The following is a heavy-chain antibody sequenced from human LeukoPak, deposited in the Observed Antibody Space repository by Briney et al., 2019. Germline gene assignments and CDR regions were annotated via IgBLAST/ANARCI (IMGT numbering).Heavy chain of an antibody. CDR3: ARLLREGIVATGKGWFDP. D-gene: IGHD6-13*01. Sequence: ASVKVSCKASGYTFSSYCISWVRQAPGQGLEWMGWISAYNGDTKYAQKFQGRVTMTTDTATSTVYMDLRSLRSDDTAVYYCARLLREGIVATGKGWFDPWGQGTLVTVSS. CDR2: ISAYNGDT. J-gene: IGHJ5*02. V-gene: IGHV1-18*01. CDR1: GYTFSSYC.